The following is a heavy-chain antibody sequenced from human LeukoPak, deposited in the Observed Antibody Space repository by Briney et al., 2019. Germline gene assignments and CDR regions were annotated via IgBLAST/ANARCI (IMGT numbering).Heavy chain of an antibody. Sequence: ASVTVSCKASGYTFTSYDINWVRQATGQGLAWMGWMNPNSGNTGYAQKFQGRVTMTRNTSISTAYMEMSSLRSEDTAVYYCARGLRDSSGREYFQHWGQGTLITVSS. CDR2: MNPNSGNT. V-gene: IGHV1-8*02. J-gene: IGHJ1*01. D-gene: IGHD3-22*01. CDR3: ARGLRDSSGREYFQH. CDR1: GYTFTSYD.